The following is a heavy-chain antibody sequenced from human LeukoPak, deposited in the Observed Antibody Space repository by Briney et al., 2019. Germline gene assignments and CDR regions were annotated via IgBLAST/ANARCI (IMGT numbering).Heavy chain of an antibody. Sequence: PSETLSLTCTVSGGSISSYYWSWIRQPPGKGLEWIGYIYYSGSTNYNPSLKSRVTMSVDTSKNQFSLKLSSVTAADTAVYYCARESIKEWLIFDYWGQGTLVTVSS. V-gene: IGHV4-59*12. CDR1: GGSISSYY. D-gene: IGHD6-19*01. J-gene: IGHJ4*02. CDR3: ARESIKEWLIFDY. CDR2: IYYSGST.